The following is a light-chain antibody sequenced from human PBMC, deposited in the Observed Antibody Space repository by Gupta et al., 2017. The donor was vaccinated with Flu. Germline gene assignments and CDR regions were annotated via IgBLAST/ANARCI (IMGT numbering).Light chain of an antibody. Sequence: SYVLTQPPSVSVAPGPTARIPCGGNNIGRRSVHWNQQKPGQAPVLVVYDDSVRPSGIPERFSGFKTGNTATLIIRRVEAGDEADYYCQVWDSSSDQPVMFGVGTKVTVL. CDR1: NIGRRS. CDR2: DDS. J-gene: IGLJ3*02. V-gene: IGLV3-21*02. CDR3: QVWDSSSDQPVM.